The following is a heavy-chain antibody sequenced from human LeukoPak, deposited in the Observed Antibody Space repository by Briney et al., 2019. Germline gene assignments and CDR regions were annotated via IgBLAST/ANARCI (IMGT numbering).Heavy chain of an antibody. CDR3: ARDGEYGTGSYYRGSFDY. J-gene: IGHJ4*02. V-gene: IGHV1-2*02. Sequence: ASVKVSCKASGYSFTAFYIHWVRQAPGQGLEWMGWIHPRSGDTRYAQKFQGRVTMARDTSISTVYVDLSSLGSDDTAVYYCARDGEYGTGSYYRGSFDYWGQGILVTVSS. D-gene: IGHD3-10*01. CDR2: IHPRSGDT. CDR1: GYSFTAFY.